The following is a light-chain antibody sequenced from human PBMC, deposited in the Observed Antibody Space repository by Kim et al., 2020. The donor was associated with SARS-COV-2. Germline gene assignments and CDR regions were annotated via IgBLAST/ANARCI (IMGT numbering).Light chain of an antibody. J-gene: IGLJ3*02. V-gene: IGLV7-46*01. CDR1: TGAVTSGHY. CDR3: SLSYSGVLWV. CDR2: DTN. Sequence: QAVVTQEPSLTVSPGGTVTLTCGSSTGAVTSGHYPYWFQQKPGQAPRTLIYDTNNKHSWTPARFSGSLLGGKAALALSGAQPEDEADYYCSLSYSGVLWVFGGGTQLTVL.